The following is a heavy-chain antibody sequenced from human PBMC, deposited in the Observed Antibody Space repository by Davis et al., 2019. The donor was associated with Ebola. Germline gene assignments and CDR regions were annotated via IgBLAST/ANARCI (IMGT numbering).Heavy chain of an antibody. CDR1: GFTFSNYW. J-gene: IGHJ4*02. Sequence: PGGSLRLSCAASGFTFSNYWMSWVHQAPGKGLEWVANIKQDGSEKYYVDSVKGRFTISRDNAKNSLYLQMNSLRAEDTAVYYCARKSTFFDYWGQGTRVTVSS. D-gene: IGHD3-16*01. CDR2: IKQDGSEK. CDR3: ARKSTFFDY. V-gene: IGHV3-7*03.